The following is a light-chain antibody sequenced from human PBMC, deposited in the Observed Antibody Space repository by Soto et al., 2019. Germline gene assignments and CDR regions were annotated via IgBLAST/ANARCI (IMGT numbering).Light chain of an antibody. CDR2: DAS. J-gene: IGKJ1*01. V-gene: IGKV1-39*01. Sequence: DIQMTQSPSSLSASVGDRVTITCRASQSISSFLNWYQQKPGKAPKLLIYDASTLRSGVPSRFSGAGSGTDFTLTISSLQPEDFAAYYCQQTYSTSVTFGQGTKVDIK. CDR1: QSISSF. CDR3: QQTYSTSVT.